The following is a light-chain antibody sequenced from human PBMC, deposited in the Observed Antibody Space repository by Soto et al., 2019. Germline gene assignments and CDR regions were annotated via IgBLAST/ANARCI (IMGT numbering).Light chain of an antibody. CDR3: AAWDDSLNGRV. J-gene: IGLJ2*01. V-gene: IGLV1-44*01. CDR2: TNN. Sequence: QPVLTQPPSASGTPGQRVTISCSGSNSNIGSNTVNWYQQLPGTAPKLLIYTNNQRPSGVPDRFSGSKSGTSASLAISGLQSEDEADYYCAAWDDSLNGRVFGGGTKLTVL. CDR1: NSNIGSNT.